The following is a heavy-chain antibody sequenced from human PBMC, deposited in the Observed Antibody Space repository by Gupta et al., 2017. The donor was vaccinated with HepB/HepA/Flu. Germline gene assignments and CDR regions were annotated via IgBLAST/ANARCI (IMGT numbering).Heavy chain of an antibody. CDR1: GFTFGDYA. D-gene: IGHD2-2*01. CDR3: TRDAPSDIVVVPAAPGDY. Sequence: AAAGGGLVQPGRSLRLSCTASGFTFGDYAMSWVRQAPGKGLEWVGFIRSKAYGGTTEYAASVKGRFTISRDDSKSIAYLQMNSLKTEDTAVYYCTRDAPSDIVVVPAAPGDYWGQGTLVTGSS. V-gene: IGHV3-49*04. J-gene: IGHJ4*02. CDR2: IRSKAYGGTT.